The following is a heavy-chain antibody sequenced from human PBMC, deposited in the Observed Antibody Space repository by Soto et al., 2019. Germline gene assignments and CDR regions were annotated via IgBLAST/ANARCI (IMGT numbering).Heavy chain of an antibody. J-gene: IGHJ4*02. CDR2: IYYSGST. CDR1: GGSISSYY. Sequence: SETLSLTCTVSGGSISSYYWSWIRQPPGKGLEWIGYIYYSGSTNYNPSLKSRVTISVDTSKNQFSLKLSSVTAADTAVYYCARVYSGSYYGQIDYWGQGTLVTVSS. V-gene: IGHV4-59*01. CDR3: ARVYSGSYYGQIDY. D-gene: IGHD1-26*01.